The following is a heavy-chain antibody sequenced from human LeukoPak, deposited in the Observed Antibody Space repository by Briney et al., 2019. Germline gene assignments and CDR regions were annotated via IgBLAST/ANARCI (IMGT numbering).Heavy chain of an antibody. CDR3: ATSEPPRESYEAFDY. CDR1: GYTLTELS. D-gene: IGHD1-26*01. V-gene: IGHV1-24*01. Sequence: ASVKVSCKVSGYTLTELSMHWERQAPGKGLEWMGGFDPEDGETIYAQKFQGRVTMTEDTSTDTAYMELSSLRSEDTAVYYCATSEPPRESYEAFDYWGQGTLVTVSS. J-gene: IGHJ4*02. CDR2: FDPEDGET.